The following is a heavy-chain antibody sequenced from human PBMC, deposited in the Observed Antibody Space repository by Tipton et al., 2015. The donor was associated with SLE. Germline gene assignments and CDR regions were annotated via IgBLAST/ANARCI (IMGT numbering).Heavy chain of an antibody. Sequence: TLSLTCTVSGGSISSSSYYWGWIRQPPGKGLEWIGSIYYSGGTYYNPSLKSRVTISVDTSKNQFSLKLSSVTAADTAVYYCARGAPHCSSTSCVDYWGQGTLVTVSS. D-gene: IGHD2-2*01. CDR3: ARGAPHCSSTSCVDY. V-gene: IGHV4-39*07. CDR1: GGSISSSSYY. CDR2: IYYSGGT. J-gene: IGHJ4*02.